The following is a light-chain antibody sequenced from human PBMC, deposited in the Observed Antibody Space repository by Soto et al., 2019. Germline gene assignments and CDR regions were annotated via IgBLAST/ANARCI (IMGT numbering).Light chain of an antibody. V-gene: IGKV3-20*01. CDR3: QQYDSSPWT. CDR1: QSVSRSS. Sequence: DIVGTQSPGILSFAPEERATLAGTARQSVSRSSLAWYQQKRCQAPRLLIYGAASRATGIPDRFSGSGSGTDFTRTISRLEPADFAVYYCQQYDSSPWTFGQRTKVEIK. CDR2: GAA. J-gene: IGKJ1*01.